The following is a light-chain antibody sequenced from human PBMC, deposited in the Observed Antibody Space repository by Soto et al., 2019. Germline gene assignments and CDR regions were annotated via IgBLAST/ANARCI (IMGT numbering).Light chain of an antibody. CDR2: DVS. V-gene: IGLV2-14*01. CDR1: SSDVGGYNY. Sequence: QSALTQPASVSGSPGQSITISCTGTSSDVGGYNYVSWYQQHPGKAPKLMIYDVSNRPSGVYNRFSGSKSGNTASLTISGLQAEDEAGYYCSSYTSSSTYVVFGGGTTLTVL. CDR3: SSYTSSSTYVV. J-gene: IGLJ2*01.